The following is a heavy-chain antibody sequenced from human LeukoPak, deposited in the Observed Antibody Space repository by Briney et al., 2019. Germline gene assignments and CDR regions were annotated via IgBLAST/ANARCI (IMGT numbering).Heavy chain of an antibody. CDR1: GYTFTNYG. CDR3: ARYNSMFRGVTTSDY. CDR2: SAYNGNT. V-gene: IGHV1-18*01. J-gene: IGHJ4*02. Sequence: GASVKVSCKASGYTFTNYGFNWVRQAPGQGLEWMGNSAYNGNTNYAQKFQDRVTMTTDTSTSTAYMELRSLRSDGTAVYYCARYNSMFRGVTTSDYWGQGTLVTVSS. D-gene: IGHD3-10*01.